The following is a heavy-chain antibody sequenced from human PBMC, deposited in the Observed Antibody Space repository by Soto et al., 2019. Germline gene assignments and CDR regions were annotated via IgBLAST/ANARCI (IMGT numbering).Heavy chain of an antibody. CDR2: VSGSGDST. D-gene: IGHD2-21*02. CDR1: ACTFSRYA. Sequence: EVQLLESGGGLAQPGGSLRLSCAASACTFSRYAMSWVRQAPGKGLEWVSAVSGSGDSTYYADSVKGRFTISRDNSKNTLYLQMNSLRAEYTAVYYCAKGRASDCPGCTQDYWGQGTLVTVSS. V-gene: IGHV3-23*01. CDR3: AKGRASDCPGCTQDY. J-gene: IGHJ4*02.